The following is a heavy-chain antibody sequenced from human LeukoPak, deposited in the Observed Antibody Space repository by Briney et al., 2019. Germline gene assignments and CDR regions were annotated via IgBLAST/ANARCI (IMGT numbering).Heavy chain of an antibody. V-gene: IGHV1-2*02. J-gene: IGHJ5*02. D-gene: IGHD2-2*01. CDR2: INPNSGGT. CDR3: ARDSSGDCGSTSCYRGGFDP. CDR1: GYTFTGYY. Sequence: GASVKVSCKASGYTFTGYYMHWVRQAPGQGLEWMGWINPNSGGTNYAQKFQGRVTMTRDTSISTAYMELSRLRSDDTAVYYCARDSSGDCGSTSCYRGGFDPWGQGTLVTVSS.